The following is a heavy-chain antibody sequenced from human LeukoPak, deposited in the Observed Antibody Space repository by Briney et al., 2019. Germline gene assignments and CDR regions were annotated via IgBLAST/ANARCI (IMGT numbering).Heavy chain of an antibody. J-gene: IGHJ3*01. CDR3: VRVGGAFDL. V-gene: IGHV3-48*01. D-gene: IGHD3-16*01. Sequence: GGSLRLSCAASGFTFNSYAMNWVRQAPGKGLEWISYISSSSSTIYYADSVKGRFTISRDNAKKSLYMQMNSLRAEDTAVYYCVRVGGAFDLWGQGTRVSVSS. CDR1: GFTFNSYA. CDR2: ISSSSSTI.